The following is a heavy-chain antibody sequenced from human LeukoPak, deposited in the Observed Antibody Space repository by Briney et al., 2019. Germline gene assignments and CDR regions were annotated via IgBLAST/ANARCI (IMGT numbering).Heavy chain of an antibody. Sequence: ASVKVSCKVSGYTLTELSMHWVRQAPGKGLEWMGGFDPEDGETIYAQKFQGRVTMTEDTSTDTAYMELSSLRSEDTAVYYCATEIRVPAAMRAYYYYYMDVWGKGTTVTVSS. J-gene: IGHJ6*03. V-gene: IGHV1-24*01. CDR1: GYTLTELS. CDR3: ATEIRVPAAMRAYYYYYMDV. CDR2: FDPEDGET. D-gene: IGHD2-2*01.